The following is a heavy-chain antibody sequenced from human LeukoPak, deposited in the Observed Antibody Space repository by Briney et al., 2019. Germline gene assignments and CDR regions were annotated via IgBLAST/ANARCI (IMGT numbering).Heavy chain of an antibody. CDR2: ISSSGSTI. J-gene: IGHJ6*02. CDR3: ARDRGLTMVRGVLPGATKTRTPASHSYYYYYGMDV. Sequence: GGSLRLSCAASGFTFSDYYMSWIRQAPGKGLEWVSYISSSGSTIYYADSVKGRFTISRDNAKNSLYLQMNSLRAEDTAVYYCARDRGLTMVRGVLPGATKTRTPASHSYYYYYGMDVWGQGTTVTVSS. CDR1: GFTFSDYY. V-gene: IGHV3-11*01. D-gene: IGHD3-10*01.